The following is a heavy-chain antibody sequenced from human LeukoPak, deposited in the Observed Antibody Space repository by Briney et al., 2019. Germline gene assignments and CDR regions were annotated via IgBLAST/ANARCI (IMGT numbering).Heavy chain of an antibody. D-gene: IGHD3-22*01. CDR2: ISSSSSYI. CDR3: AKVPRGAYDSSGYPDY. J-gene: IGHJ4*02. CDR1: GFTFSSYS. V-gene: IGHV3-21*01. Sequence: GGSLRLSCAASGFTFSSYSMNWVRQAPGKGLEWVSSISSSSSYIYYADSVKGRFTISRDNSKNTLYLQMNSLRAEDTAVYYCAKVPRGAYDSSGYPDYWGQGTLVTVSS.